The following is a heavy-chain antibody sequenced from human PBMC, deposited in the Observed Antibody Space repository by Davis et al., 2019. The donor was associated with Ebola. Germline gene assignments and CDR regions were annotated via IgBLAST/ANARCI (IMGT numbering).Heavy chain of an antibody. CDR3: ARSRVPDPTTPFDY. J-gene: IGHJ4*02. D-gene: IGHD1-26*01. CDR2: ISWNSGSI. Sequence: GGSLRLSCAASGFTFSDYYMSWIRQAPGKGLEWVSGISWNSGSIGYADSVKGRFTISRDNAKNSLYLQMNSLRAEDTAVYYCARSRVPDPTTPFDYWGQGTLVTVSS. V-gene: IGHV3-11*01. CDR1: GFTFSDYY.